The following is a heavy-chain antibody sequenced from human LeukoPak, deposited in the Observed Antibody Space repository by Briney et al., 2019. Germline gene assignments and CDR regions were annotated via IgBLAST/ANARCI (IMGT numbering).Heavy chain of an antibody. V-gene: IGHV3-23*01. CDR3: AKRFRGTSGLYYFDS. D-gene: IGHD2/OR15-2a*01. CDR1: GFTFSSYA. CDR2: IRGSGDST. J-gene: IGHJ4*02. Sequence: GGSLRLSCAASGFTFSSYAMSWVRQAPGKGLEWVSAIRGSGDSTYYAESVKGRFTISRDNSKNTLYLQMNSLRAEDTAVYYCAKRFRGTSGLYYFDSWGQGTLVTVSS.